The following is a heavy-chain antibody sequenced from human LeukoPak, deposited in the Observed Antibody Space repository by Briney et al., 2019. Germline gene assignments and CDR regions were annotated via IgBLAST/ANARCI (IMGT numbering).Heavy chain of an antibody. CDR1: GGSISSYY. D-gene: IGHD6-19*01. V-gene: IGHV4-59*08. CDR2: IYYSGST. Sequence: PSETLSLTCTVSGGSISSYYWSWIRQPPGKGLEWIGYIYYSGSTNYNPSLKSRVTISVDTSKNQFSLKLSSVTAADTAVYYCARHHVYSSGWYGWYFDLWGRGTLVTVSS. CDR3: ARHHVYSSGWYGWYFDL. J-gene: IGHJ2*01.